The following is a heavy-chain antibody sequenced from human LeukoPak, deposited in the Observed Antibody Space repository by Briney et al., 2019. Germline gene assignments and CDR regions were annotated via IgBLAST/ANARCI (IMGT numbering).Heavy chain of an antibody. V-gene: IGHV4-4*07. CDR2: IYTSGST. J-gene: IGHJ5*02. Sequence: SETLSLTCTVSGGSISGYYWSWIRQPAGKGLEWIGRIYTSGSTNYNPSLKSRVTMSVDTSKNQFSLKLSSVTAADTAVYYCARDPYCSSSSCYTNWFDPWGQGTLVTVSS. CDR3: ARDPYCSSSSCYTNWFDP. D-gene: IGHD2-2*02. CDR1: GGSISGYY.